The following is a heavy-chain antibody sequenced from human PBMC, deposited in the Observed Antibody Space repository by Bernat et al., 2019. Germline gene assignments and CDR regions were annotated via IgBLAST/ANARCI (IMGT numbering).Heavy chain of an antibody. CDR2: TSYDGRNK. Sequence: ASGFTFSNYAIHWVRHAPGSGLEWVALTSYDGRNKYYADSVKGRFTMSRDNSKNTLYLQMNSLRAEDTAVYYCARRSLGGDTDLYGMDVWGQG. CDR3: ARRSLGGDTDLYGMDV. CDR1: GFTFSNYA. D-gene: IGHD2-21*02. J-gene: IGHJ6*01. V-gene: IGHV3-30*04.